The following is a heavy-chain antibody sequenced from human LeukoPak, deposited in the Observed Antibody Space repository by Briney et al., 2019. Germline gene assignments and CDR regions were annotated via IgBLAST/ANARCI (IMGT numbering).Heavy chain of an antibody. CDR1: GGTFSSYA. D-gene: IGHD3-9*01. CDR2: IIPIFGTA. CDR3: ASHSRYFDWLNSWFDP. V-gene: IGHV1-69*13. Sequence: SVKVSCKASGGTFSSYAISWVRQAPGQGLEWMGGIIPIFGTANYAQKFQGRVTITADESTSTAYMELSSLRSEDTAVYYCASHSRYFDWLNSWFDPWGQGTLVTVSS. J-gene: IGHJ5*02.